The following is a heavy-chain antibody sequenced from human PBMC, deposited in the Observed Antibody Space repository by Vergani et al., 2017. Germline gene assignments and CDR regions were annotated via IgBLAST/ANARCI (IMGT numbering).Heavy chain of an antibody. Sequence: VQLVESGGGVVQPGGSLRLSCAASGFSFSSYSMNWVRQAPGKGLEWVASISGSSSYVFYRDSVECRFTITRDNAKKSVYLQMNSLRAEDTAMYFCARGLWDCTHIRCSPPSYWGQGTQVTVSS. CDR1: GFSFSSYS. CDR2: ISGSSSYV. J-gene: IGHJ4*02. V-gene: IGHV3-21*02. D-gene: IGHD2-8*01. CDR3: ARGLWDCTHIRCSPPSY.